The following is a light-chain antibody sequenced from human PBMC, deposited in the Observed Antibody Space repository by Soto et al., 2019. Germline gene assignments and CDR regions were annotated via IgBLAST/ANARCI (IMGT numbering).Light chain of an antibody. CDR3: QQYNNWLPYT. Sequence: IQMTQSPSTLSASIGDTVTLTCRASQSLTGRLAWYQQKPGRPPKLLIYDVSILESGVPSRFSGSDSGTDFTLTISSLRPDDFATFYCQQYNNWLPYTFGQGTKLEIK. J-gene: IGKJ2*01. CDR1: QSLTGR. CDR2: DVS. V-gene: IGKV1-5*01.